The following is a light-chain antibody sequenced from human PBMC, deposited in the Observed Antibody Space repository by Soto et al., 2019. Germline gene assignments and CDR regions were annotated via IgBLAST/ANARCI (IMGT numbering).Light chain of an antibody. J-gene: IGLJ2*01. V-gene: IGLV1-40*01. CDR1: SSNIGAGYD. CDR3: QSYDSSLSGSV. Sequence: SVLTQPPSVSGAPGQRVTISCTGSSSNIGAGYDVHWYHQLPGTAPKLLIYGNSNRPSGVPDRFSGSKSGTSASLAITGLQAEAEADYYCQSYDSSLSGSVFGGGTKLTVL. CDR2: GNS.